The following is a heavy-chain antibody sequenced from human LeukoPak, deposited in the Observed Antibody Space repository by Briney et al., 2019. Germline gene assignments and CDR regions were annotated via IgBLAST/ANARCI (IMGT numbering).Heavy chain of an antibody. CDR1: GGSISSGSYY. CDR3: ARSHWGYCSSTSCYNYYFDY. J-gene: IGHJ4*02. V-gene: IGHV4-61*02. CDR2: IYTSGST. D-gene: IGHD2-2*01. Sequence: SQTLSLTCTVSGGSISSGSYYWSWIRQPAGKGLEWIGRIYTSGSTNYNPSLKSRVTISVDTSKNQFSLKLSSVTAADTAVYYCARSHWGYCSSTSCYNYYFDYWGQGTLATVSS.